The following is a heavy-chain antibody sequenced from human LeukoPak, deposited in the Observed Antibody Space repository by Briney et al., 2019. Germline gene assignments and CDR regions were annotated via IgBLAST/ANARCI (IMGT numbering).Heavy chain of an antibody. Sequence: GGSLRLSCAASGFTFSSHEMNWVRQAPGKGLEWVAVIWYDASNKYYADSVKGRFTISRDNSKNTLYLHMNSLRDDDTAVYYCVRGVGVSRFNYLDPWGQGTLVIVSS. D-gene: IGHD1-7*01. CDR2: IWYDASNK. CDR3: VRGVGVSRFNYLDP. CDR1: GFTFSSHE. V-gene: IGHV3-33*08. J-gene: IGHJ5*02.